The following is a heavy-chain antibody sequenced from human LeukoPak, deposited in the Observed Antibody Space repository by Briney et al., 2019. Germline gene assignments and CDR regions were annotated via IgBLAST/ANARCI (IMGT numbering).Heavy chain of an antibody. CDR3: ARDREDVEWAPWLRTLIAVAGPHDAFDI. D-gene: IGHD6-19*01. CDR1: GYTFTSYG. J-gene: IGHJ3*02. CDR2: ISAYNGNT. V-gene: IGHV1-18*01. Sequence: GASVKVSCKASGYTFTSYGISWVRQAPGQGLEWMGWISAYNGNTNYAQKLQGRVTMTTDTSTSTAYMELRSLRSDDTAVYYCARDREDVEWAPWLRTLIAVAGPHDAFDIWGQGTMVTVSS.